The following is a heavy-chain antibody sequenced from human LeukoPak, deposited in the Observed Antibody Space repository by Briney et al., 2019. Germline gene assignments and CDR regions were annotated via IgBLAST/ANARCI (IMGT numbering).Heavy chain of an antibody. D-gene: IGHD1-26*01. CDR1: GFTFSSYA. CDR2: ISGSGGST. Sequence: GGSLRLSCAASGFTFSSYAMSWVRQAPGKGLEWVSAISGSGGSTCYADSVKGRFTISGDNSKNTLYLQMNSLRAEDTAVYYWAKDGDSGSYQYYFDYWGQGTLVTVPS. V-gene: IGHV3-23*01. CDR3: AKDGDSGSYQYYFDY. J-gene: IGHJ4*02.